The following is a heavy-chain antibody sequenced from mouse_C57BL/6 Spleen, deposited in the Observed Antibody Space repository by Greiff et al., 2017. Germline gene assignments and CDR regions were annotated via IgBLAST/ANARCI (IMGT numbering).Heavy chain of an antibody. CDR3: TLYYGTSFAY. D-gene: IGHD1-1*01. CDR1: GYTFTDYE. CDR2: IDPETGGT. Sequence: QVQLQQSGAELVRPGASVTLSCKASGYTFTDYEMHWVKQTPVHGLEWIGAIDPETGGTAYNQKFKGKAILTADKSSSTAYMELRSLTSEDSAVYYCTLYYGTSFAYWGQGTLVTVSA. V-gene: IGHV1-15*01. J-gene: IGHJ3*01.